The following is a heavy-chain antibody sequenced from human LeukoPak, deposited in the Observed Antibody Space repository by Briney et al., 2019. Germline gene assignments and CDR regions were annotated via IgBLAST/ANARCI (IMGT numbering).Heavy chain of an antibody. Sequence: GGSLRLSCSASRFTFSSYTMNWVRQAPGKGLEWVSSISSSSSYIYYADSVKGRFTISRDNAKNSLYLQMNSLRAEDTAVYYCARGTSSGRYYYYYGMDVWGQGTTVTVSS. V-gene: IGHV3-21*01. D-gene: IGHD6-19*01. CDR3: ARGTSSGRYYYYYGMDV. CDR1: RFTFSSYT. CDR2: ISSSSSYI. J-gene: IGHJ6*02.